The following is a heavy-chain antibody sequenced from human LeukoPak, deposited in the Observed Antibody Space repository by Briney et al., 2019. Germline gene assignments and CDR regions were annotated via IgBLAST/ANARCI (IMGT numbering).Heavy chain of an antibody. CDR3: AKDRYGDHISDSMDV. Sequence: PGGSLRLSCAASGFTFSSYGMHWVRPAPGEWLEWVVFISYDGRNKYSADSVKGRFTISRDNSKNTLYLQMNSLRGEDTAGYYCAKDRYGDHISDSMDVWGPGDTVTVSS. V-gene: IGHV3-30*18. CDR2: ISYDGRNK. D-gene: IGHD4-17*01. J-gene: IGHJ6*02. CDR1: GFTFSSYG.